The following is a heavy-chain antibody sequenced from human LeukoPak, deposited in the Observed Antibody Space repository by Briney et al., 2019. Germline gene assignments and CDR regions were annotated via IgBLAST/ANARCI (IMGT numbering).Heavy chain of an antibody. Sequence: ASETLSLTCTVSGGSISSYYWSWIRQPPGKGLEWIGYIYYSGSTNYNPSLKSRVTISVDTSKNQFSLKLSSVTAADTAVYYCARDLRDCSCTSCYMDHDAFDIWGQGTMVTVSS. CDR1: GGSISSYY. V-gene: IGHV4-59*01. CDR2: IYYSGST. D-gene: IGHD2-2*02. CDR3: ARDLRDCSCTSCYMDHDAFDI. J-gene: IGHJ3*02.